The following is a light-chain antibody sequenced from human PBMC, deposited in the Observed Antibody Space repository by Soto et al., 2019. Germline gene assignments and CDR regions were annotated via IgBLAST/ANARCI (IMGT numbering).Light chain of an antibody. CDR1: TGPVTSGFY. CDR2: STT. J-gene: IGLJ1*01. CDR3: LLYYGGSDV. V-gene: IGLV7-43*01. Sequence: QAVVTQEPSLTVSPGGTVTLTCASSTGPVTSGFYPHWVQQKPGQAPRTLSYSTTNKHSWTPARFSGSLLGGKAALTLSGVQPEDEAYYYCLLYYGGSDVFGAGTKLTVL.